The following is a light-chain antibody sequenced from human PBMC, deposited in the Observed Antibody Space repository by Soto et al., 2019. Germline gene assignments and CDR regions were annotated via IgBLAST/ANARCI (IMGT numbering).Light chain of an antibody. J-gene: IGKJ5*01. CDR2: SAS. V-gene: IGKV1-12*01. CDR3: QHTKTNNLPIT. CDR1: QGISNW. Sequence: DLQMTQSPSSVSASVGDRVTITCRASQGISNWLAWYQQKPGAAPKLLIYSASNLQSGVPSRFSGSGFGTDFTLTISSLQPEDFATYYCQHTKTNNLPITFGQGTRLEIK.